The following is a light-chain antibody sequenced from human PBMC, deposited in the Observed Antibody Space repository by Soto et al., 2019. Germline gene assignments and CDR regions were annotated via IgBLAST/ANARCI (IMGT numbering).Light chain of an antibody. CDR1: QSVSRN. V-gene: IGKV3-15*01. Sequence: EIVMTQSPATLSVSPGERATLSCRASQSVSRNLAWYQQKPGQAPRLLIYGASTRATGIPARFSGSGSGTEFTLTISSLQSEDFAVYYCQQDNNWPQTFGQGTKLEIK. CDR2: GAS. CDR3: QQDNNWPQT. J-gene: IGKJ2*01.